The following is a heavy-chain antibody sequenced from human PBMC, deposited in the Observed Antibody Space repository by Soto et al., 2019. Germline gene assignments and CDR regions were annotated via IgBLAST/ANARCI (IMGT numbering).Heavy chain of an antibody. CDR1: GFTFSSYA. J-gene: IGHJ6*03. CDR2: ISGSGGST. CDR3: AKDALTGTTLTYYYYYMDV. V-gene: IGHV3-23*01. Sequence: GGSLRLSCAASGFTFSSYAMSWVRQAPGKGLEWVSAISGSGGSTYYADSVKGRFTISRDNSKNTLYLQMNSLRAEDTAVDYCAKDALTGTTLTYYYYYMDVWGKGTTVTVSS. D-gene: IGHD4-17*01.